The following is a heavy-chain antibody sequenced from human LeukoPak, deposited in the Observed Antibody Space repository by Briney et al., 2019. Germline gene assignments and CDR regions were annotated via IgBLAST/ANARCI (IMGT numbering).Heavy chain of an antibody. CDR3: ARAHSSGPNGATFDY. J-gene: IGHJ4*02. Sequence: SETLSLTCTVSGYSISSGYYWGWIRQPPGKGLEWIGSIYHSGSTYYNPSLKSRVTISVDTSKNQFSLKLSSVTAADTAVYYCARAHSSGPNGATFDYWGQGTLVTVSS. V-gene: IGHV4-38-2*02. CDR2: IYHSGST. D-gene: IGHD6-19*01. CDR1: GYSISSGYY.